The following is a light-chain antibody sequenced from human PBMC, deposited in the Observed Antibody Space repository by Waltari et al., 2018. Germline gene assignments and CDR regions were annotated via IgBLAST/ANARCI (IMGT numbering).Light chain of an antibody. CDR1: SSDVGSYNL. Sequence: QSALTQPASVSGSPGQSITIPCTGTSSDVGSYNLVSWYQHHPGKAPKVMIYEGSGRPSGVSNRFSGSKSGNTASLTISGLQAEDEADYYCCSYAGSSPSVVFGGGTKLTVL. CDR3: CSYAGSSPSVV. J-gene: IGLJ2*01. V-gene: IGLV2-23*01. CDR2: EGS.